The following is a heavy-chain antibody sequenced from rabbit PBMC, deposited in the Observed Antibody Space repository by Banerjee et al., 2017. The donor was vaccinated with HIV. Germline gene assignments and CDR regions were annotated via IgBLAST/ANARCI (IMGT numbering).Heavy chain of an antibody. D-gene: IGHD7-1*01. V-gene: IGHV1S40*01. J-gene: IGHJ3*01. CDR3: ARGAGYAGYACDL. CDR1: GFSFSSSYY. CDR2: IYNGDGST. Sequence: QSLEESGGDLVKPGASLTLTCTASGFSFSSSYYMCWVRQAPGKGLEWIGCIYNGDGSTYYASWVNGRFTISKASSTTVTPQMTSLTAADTATYFCARGAGYAGYACDLWGQGTLVTVS.